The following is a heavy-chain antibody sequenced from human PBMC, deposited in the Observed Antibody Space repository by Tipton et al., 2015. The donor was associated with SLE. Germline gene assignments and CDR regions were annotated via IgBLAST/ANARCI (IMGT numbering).Heavy chain of an antibody. CDR2: INPSDGGT. J-gene: IGHJ4*02. Sequence: QLVQSGPEVKKPGASVKVSCKASGYTFTSYGISWVRQAPGQGLEWMGRINPSDGGTNYAQKFQGRVTMTRDTSISIAYMELSRLTSDDTAIYFCAREWPDTVVVPFDYWGQGTLVTVSS. CDR3: AREWPDTVVVPFDY. V-gene: IGHV1-2*06. D-gene: IGHD2-2*01. CDR1: GYTFTSYG.